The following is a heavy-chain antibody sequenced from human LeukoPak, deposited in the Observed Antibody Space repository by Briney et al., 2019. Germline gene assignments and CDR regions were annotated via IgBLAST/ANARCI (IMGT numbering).Heavy chain of an antibody. CDR2: ISSSSSYI. D-gene: IGHD6-13*01. Sequence: GGSLRLSCAASGFTFSSDSMSWVRQAPGKGLEWVSSISSSSSYIYYADSVKGRFPISRANAKNSLYLQMNSLRAEDTAVYYCARGGIAAASYGMDVWGQGTTVTVSS. CDR1: GFTFSSDS. J-gene: IGHJ6*02. CDR3: ARGGIAAASYGMDV. V-gene: IGHV3-21*01.